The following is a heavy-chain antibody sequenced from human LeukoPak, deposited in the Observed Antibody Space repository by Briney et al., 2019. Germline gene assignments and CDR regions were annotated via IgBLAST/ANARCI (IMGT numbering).Heavy chain of an antibody. CDR2: SYRGGDS. V-gene: IGHV3-66*01. CDR3: ARAGLPAAVDY. J-gene: IGHJ4*02. Sequence: PGGSLRLSCAASGRTVSGNHMSWVRQAPGKGLEWVSVSYRGGDSYYADSVKGRFTISRDNSKYTLYLQMISLRAEDTAVYYCARAGLPAAVDYWGQGTLVTVSS. CDR1: GRTVSGNH. D-gene: IGHD6-13*01.